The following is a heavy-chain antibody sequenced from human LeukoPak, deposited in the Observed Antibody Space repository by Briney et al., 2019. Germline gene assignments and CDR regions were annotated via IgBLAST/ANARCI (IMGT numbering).Heavy chain of an antibody. Sequence: NTSETLSLTCTVSGGALSSYHWSWIRQSPGRGLEWLGHISYRGNTDYNPALKSRVTISVDMFYNQFSLKLSSVTAADTAVYYCAGTYYFDSSGHYFGGNGFDIWGQGTMVTVSS. CDR2: ISYRGNT. J-gene: IGHJ3*02. V-gene: IGHV4-59*12. D-gene: IGHD3-22*01. CDR3: AGTYYFDSSGHYFGGNGFDI. CDR1: GGALSSYH.